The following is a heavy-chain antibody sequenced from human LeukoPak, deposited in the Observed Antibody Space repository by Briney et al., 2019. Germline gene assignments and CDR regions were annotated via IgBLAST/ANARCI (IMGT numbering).Heavy chain of an antibody. V-gene: IGHV1-2*02. CDR3: VRDMYSGTYGH. J-gene: IGHJ4*01. D-gene: IGHD1-26*01. Sequence: ASVKVSCKASGYTFSGSYMHWVRQAPGQGLEWMGWINPTSGVTKYAEKFQGRVIMTRDTSINTGYMEMSILRSDDTAVYYCVRDMYSGTYGHWGHGTLVTVSS. CDR1: GYTFSGSY. CDR2: INPTSGVT.